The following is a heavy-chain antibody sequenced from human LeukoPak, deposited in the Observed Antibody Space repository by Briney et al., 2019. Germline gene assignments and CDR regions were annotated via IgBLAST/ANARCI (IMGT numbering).Heavy chain of an antibody. Sequence: PGGSLRLSCVASGFTFSSYAMHWVRQAPGKGLEWVAVVSYDGSNKYYTDSIKGRFTISRDNAKNSLYLQMNSLRAEDTAVYYCARKAWVAAAFVDYWGQGTLVTVSS. CDR2: VSYDGSNK. D-gene: IGHD6-13*01. CDR1: GFTFSSYA. V-gene: IGHV3-30-3*01. J-gene: IGHJ4*02. CDR3: ARKAWVAAAFVDY.